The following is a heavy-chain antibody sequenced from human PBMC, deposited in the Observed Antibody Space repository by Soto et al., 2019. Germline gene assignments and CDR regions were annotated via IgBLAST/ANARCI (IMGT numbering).Heavy chain of an antibody. CDR1: GYTFTSYA. V-gene: IGHV1-3*01. J-gene: IGHJ6*02. CDR2: INAGNGNT. Sequence: ASVKVSCKASGYTFTSYAMHWVRQAPGQRLEWMGWINAGNGNTKYSQKFQGRVTITRDTSASTAYMELSSLRSEDTAVYYCARGNLVRVRQPGMDVWGQGTTVTVSS. CDR3: ARGNLVRVRQPGMDV. D-gene: IGHD6-13*01.